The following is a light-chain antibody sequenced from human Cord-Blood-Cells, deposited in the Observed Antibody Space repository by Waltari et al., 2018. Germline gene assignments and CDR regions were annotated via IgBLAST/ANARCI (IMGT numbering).Light chain of an antibody. CDR3: SSYTSSSTFV. J-gene: IGLJ2*01. Sequence: QSALTQPPSVSGSPGQSVTISCTGTSSDVGRYNRVSWYQQPPGTAPKLMIYEVSNRPSGVPDRFSGSKSGTTASLTISGLQAEDEADYYCSSYTSSSTFVFGGGTKLTVL. V-gene: IGLV2-18*02. CDR1: SSDVGRYNR. CDR2: EVS.